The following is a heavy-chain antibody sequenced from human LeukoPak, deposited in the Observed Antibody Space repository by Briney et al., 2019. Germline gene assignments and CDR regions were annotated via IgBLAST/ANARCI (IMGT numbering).Heavy chain of an antibody. J-gene: IGHJ3*02. CDR1: GFTFSSYA. Sequence: GGSLRLSCAASGFTFSSYAMSWVRQAPGKGLEWVSAISGSGGSTYYADSVKGRFTISRDNSKNTLYLQMNSLRAEDTAVYYCAKDLGIAVVGFDAFDIWGQGTMVTVSS. D-gene: IGHD6-19*01. CDR3: AKDLGIAVVGFDAFDI. CDR2: ISGSGGST. V-gene: IGHV3-23*01.